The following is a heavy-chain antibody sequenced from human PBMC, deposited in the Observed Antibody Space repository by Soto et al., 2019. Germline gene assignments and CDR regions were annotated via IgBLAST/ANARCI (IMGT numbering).Heavy chain of an antibody. CDR1: GYTFTTYG. Sequence: QVQLVQSGGDVKKPGASVKVSCKASGYTFTTYGIRWVRQAPGQGLEWMGWMSTYNGNTNYAQKLQGRVTMTTDTSTSTVYMELRSLRSDDTAVYYCASWAGPDLAYGCPFDCWGQGTLLTVAS. J-gene: IGHJ4*02. V-gene: IGHV1-18*04. CDR3: ASWAGPDLAYGCPFDC. CDR2: MSTYNGNT. D-gene: IGHD4-17*01.